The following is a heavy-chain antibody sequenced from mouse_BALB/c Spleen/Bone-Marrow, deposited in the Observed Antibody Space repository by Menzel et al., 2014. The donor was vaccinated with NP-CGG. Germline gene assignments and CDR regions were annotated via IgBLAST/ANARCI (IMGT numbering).Heavy chain of an antibody. CDR2: IRLKSNNYAT. Sequence: EVMLVESGGGLVQPGGSMKLSCVASGFTFSNYWMNWVRQSPEKGLEWVAEIRLKSNNYATHYAESVKGGFTISRDDSKSSVYLQMNNLRAEDTGIYYCTRDYDDAMDYWGQGTSVTVSS. V-gene: IGHV6-6*02. CDR3: TRDYDDAMDY. CDR1: GFTFSNYW. D-gene: IGHD2-4*01. J-gene: IGHJ4*01.